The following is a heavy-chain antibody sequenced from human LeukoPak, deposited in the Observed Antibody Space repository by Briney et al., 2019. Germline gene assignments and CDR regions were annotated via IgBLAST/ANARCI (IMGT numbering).Heavy chain of an antibody. D-gene: IGHD3-3*01. CDR1: GYTLTELS. CDR2: FDPEDGET. CDR3: ARSKAHGGLRFLEWVKRPSGWFDP. V-gene: IGHV1-24*01. Sequence: ASVKVSCKVSGYTLTELSMHWVRQAPGKGLEWMGGFDPEDGETIYAQKFQGRVTITADESTSTAYMELSSLRSEDTAVYYCARSKAHGGLRFLEWVKRPSGWFDPWGQGTLVTVSS. J-gene: IGHJ5*02.